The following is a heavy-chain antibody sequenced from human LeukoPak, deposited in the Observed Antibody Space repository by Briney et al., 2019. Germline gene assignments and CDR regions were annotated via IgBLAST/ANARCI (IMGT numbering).Heavy chain of an antibody. CDR3: AHGLWHYDAFDV. J-gene: IGHJ3*01. Sequence: GGSLRLSCAASGSTFTNAWMNWVRQAPGKGLEWVGRIKSKSDGGTTDYAAPVKGRFTISRDDPKITPYLQMNSLKTEDTAVYYCAHGLWHYDAFDVWGQGTLITVSS. D-gene: IGHD3-10*01. V-gene: IGHV3-15*01. CDR2: IKSKSDGGTT. CDR1: GSTFTNAW.